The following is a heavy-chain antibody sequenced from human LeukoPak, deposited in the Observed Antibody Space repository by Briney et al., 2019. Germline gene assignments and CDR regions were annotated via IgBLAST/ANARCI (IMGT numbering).Heavy chain of an antibody. V-gene: IGHV2-5*01. CDR3: AHLTTSAFYYDY. CDR1: GFSVSSSGLA. CDR2: IYWNDND. J-gene: IGHJ4*02. Sequence: ESGPTLLKPTATLTLTCTCSGFSVSSSGLAVGWIRQPPGKALEWLGHIYWNDNDYYSTFLKSRLTITRDTSENQVVLTMTNMDPVDTATYYCAHLTTSAFYYDYWGQGTLVTVSS. D-gene: IGHD1-1*01.